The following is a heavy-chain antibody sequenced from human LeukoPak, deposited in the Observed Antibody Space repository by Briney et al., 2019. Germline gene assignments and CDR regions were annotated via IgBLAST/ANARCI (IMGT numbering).Heavy chain of an antibody. Sequence: GASVKVSCKASGGTFSNYAISWVRQAPGQGLGGMGRIIPIFGTTNYAQKFQGRVTITTDESTSTAYMELSSLRSEDTAVYYCARGGEANYYDTSGYYLYYYWGQGTLVTVSS. CDR3: ARGGEANYYDTSGYYLYYY. V-gene: IGHV1-69*05. D-gene: IGHD3-22*01. CDR2: IIPIFGTT. CDR1: GGTFSNYA. J-gene: IGHJ4*02.